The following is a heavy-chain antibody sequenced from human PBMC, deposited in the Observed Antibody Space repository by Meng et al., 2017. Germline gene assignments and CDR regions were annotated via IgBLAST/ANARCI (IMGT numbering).Heavy chain of an antibody. D-gene: IGHD6-13*01. Sequence: SETLSLTCTVSGGSISSYYWSWIRQPPGKGLEWIGYIYYSGSTNYNPSLKSRVTISVDTSKNQFSLKLSSETAADTAVYYCARVGYSSSWDLYYFDYWGQGTLVTVSS. CDR3: ARVGYSSSWDLYYFDY. V-gene: IGHV4-59*01. J-gene: IGHJ4*02. CDR1: GGSISSYY. CDR2: IYYSGST.